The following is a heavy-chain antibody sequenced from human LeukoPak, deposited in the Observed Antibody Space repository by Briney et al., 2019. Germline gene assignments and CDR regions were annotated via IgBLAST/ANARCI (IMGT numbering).Heavy chain of an antibody. V-gene: IGHV4-34*01. CDR1: GGSFSGYY. D-gene: IGHD6-19*01. CDR3: ARGWRYSSGWYDY. CDR2: INHSGST. Sequence: TSETLSLTCAVYGGSFSGYYRSWIRQPPGKGLEWIGEINHSGSTNYNPSLKSRVTISVDTSKNQFSLKLSSVTAADTAVYYCARGWRYSSGWYDYWGQGTLVTVSS. J-gene: IGHJ4*02.